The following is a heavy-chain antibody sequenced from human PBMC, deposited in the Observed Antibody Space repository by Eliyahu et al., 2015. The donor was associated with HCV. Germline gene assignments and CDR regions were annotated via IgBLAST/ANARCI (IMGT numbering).Heavy chain of an antibody. CDR2: ISSSSSYI. J-gene: IGHJ4*02. Sequence: EVQLVESGGGLVKPGGSLRLSCAASGFPXSSYSMNWVRQAPGKGLEXVSSISSSSSYIYYADSVKGRFTISRDNAKNSLYLQMNSLRAEDTAVYYCAGGLEPDTSSSGGDYWGQGTLVTVSS. CDR1: GFPXSSYS. CDR3: AGGLEPDTSSSGGDY. V-gene: IGHV3-21*01. D-gene: IGHD6-6*01.